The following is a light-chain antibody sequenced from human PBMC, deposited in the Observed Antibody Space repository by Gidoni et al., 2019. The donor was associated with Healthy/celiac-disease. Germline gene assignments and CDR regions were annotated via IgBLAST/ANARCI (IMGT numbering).Light chain of an antibody. V-gene: IGKV3-15*01. CDR1: QSVNSN. CDR2: GAS. CDR3: QQYNNWRLFT. Sequence: EIVMTQSPATLSVSPGERATLSCRASQSVNSNLAWYQQKPGQAPRLLIYGASTRATGIPARFSGSGSGTEFTLTISSLQSEDFAVYYCQQYNNWRLFTFGPGTKVDIK. J-gene: IGKJ3*01.